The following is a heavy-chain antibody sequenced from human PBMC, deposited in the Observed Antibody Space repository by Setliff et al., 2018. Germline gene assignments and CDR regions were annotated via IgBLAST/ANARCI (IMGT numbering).Heavy chain of an antibody. V-gene: IGHV1-46*01. CDR2: INPSGGST. CDR3: ARGRYHYDILTGYSTNDAFDI. Sequence: ASVKVSCKSSGYIFTDYYIHWVRQAPGQGLEWMGIINPSGGSTSYAQKFQGRVTMTRDTSTSTVYMELSSLRSEDTAVYYCARGRYHYDILTGYSTNDAFDIWGQGTMVTVSS. D-gene: IGHD3-9*01. CDR1: GYIFTDYY. J-gene: IGHJ3*02.